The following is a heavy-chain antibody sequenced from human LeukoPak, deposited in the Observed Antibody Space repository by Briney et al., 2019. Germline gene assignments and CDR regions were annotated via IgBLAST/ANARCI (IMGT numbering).Heavy chain of an antibody. CDR1: GFTFSDHY. D-gene: IGHD3-22*01. V-gene: IGHV3-72*01. CDR3: ARGPRWYYYDSSGFVDY. Sequence: GGSLRLSCAASGFTFSDHYMDWVRQAPGKGLEWVGRTRNKANSYTTEYAASVKGRFTISRDDSKNSPYLQMNSLKTEDTAVYYCARGPRWYYYDSSGFVDYWGQGTLVTVSS. CDR2: TRNKANSYTT. J-gene: IGHJ4*02.